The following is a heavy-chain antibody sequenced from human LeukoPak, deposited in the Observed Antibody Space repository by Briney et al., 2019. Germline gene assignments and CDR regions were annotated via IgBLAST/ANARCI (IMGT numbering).Heavy chain of an antibody. CDR2: IKQDGSEK. J-gene: IGHJ6*03. Sequence: GGSLRLSCAASGFTFSSSWMSWVRQAPGKGLEWVANIKQDGSEKYYVGSVKGRFTISRDNAKNSLYLLMNSLRAEDTAVYYCAKDRLGYCSGGSCYYYYMDVWGKGTTVTISS. CDR3: AKDRLGYCSGGSCYYYYMDV. CDR1: GFTFSSSW. D-gene: IGHD2-15*01. V-gene: IGHV3-7*01.